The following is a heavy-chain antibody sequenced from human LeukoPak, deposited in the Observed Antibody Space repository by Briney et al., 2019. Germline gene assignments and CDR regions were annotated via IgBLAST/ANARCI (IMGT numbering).Heavy chain of an antibody. CDR1: EFTFSSYW. CDR3: ARDYGGNDAFDI. CDR2: IKQDGSEK. Sequence: GGSLRLSCAASEFTFSSYWMSWVRQAPGKGLEWVANIKQDGSEKYYVDSVKGRFTISRDNAKNSLYLQINSLRAEDTAVYYCARDYGGNDAFDIWGQGTTVTVSS. V-gene: IGHV3-7*01. J-gene: IGHJ3*02. D-gene: IGHD4-23*01.